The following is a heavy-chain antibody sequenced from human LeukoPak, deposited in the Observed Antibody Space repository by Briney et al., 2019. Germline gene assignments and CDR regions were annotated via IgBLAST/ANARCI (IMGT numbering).Heavy chain of an antibody. CDR2: MNPNSGNT. CDR1: GYTFTGYY. Sequence: RASVKVSCKASGYTFTGYYMHWVRQAPGQGLEWMGWMNPNSGNTGYAQKFQGRVTMTRNTSISTAYMELSSLRSEDTAVYYCARGPRVLLWFGELSDDYYYGMDVWGQGTTVTVSS. D-gene: IGHD3-10*01. CDR3: ARGPRVLLWFGELSDDYYYGMDV. J-gene: IGHJ6*02. V-gene: IGHV1-8*02.